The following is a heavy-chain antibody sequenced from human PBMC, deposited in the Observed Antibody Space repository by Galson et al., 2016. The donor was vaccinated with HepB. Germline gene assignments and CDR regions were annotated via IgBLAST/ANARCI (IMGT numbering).Heavy chain of an antibody. J-gene: IGHJ5*01. CDR2: ISSSGYTT. CDR1: RFSLSNYA. CDR3: AKDRGRYYDSIGYLNRDS. Sequence: SLRLSCAASRFSLSNYAMTWVRQAPGKGLEWVSTISSSGYTTYYADSVKGRFTISRDNSKNTLYLQMNSLRAEDTAVYFCAKDRGRYYDSIGYLNRDSWGQGTLVTVSS. D-gene: IGHD3-22*01. V-gene: IGHV3-23*01.